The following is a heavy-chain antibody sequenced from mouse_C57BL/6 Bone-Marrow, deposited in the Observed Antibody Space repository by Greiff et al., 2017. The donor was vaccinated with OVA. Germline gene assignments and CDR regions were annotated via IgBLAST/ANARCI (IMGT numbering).Heavy chain of an antibody. CDR2: INPSDSGT. Sequence: QVQLQQPGAELVRPGSSVKLSCKASGYTFTSYWMHWVKQSPIQGLEWIGNINPSDSGTHYNQKFKDKATLTVDKSSSTAYMQLNSLTSEDSAVYYSAREGWLLADYWGKGTTLT. CDR1: GYTFTSYW. D-gene: IGHD2-3*01. J-gene: IGHJ2*01. V-gene: IGHV1-52*01. CDR3: AREGWLLADY.